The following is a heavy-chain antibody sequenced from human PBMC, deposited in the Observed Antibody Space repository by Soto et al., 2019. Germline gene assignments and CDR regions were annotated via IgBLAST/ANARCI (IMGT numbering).Heavy chain of an antibody. V-gene: IGHV3-64D*06. CDR2: ISNNGGST. D-gene: IGHD3-22*01. J-gene: IGHJ4*02. CDR1: GFSFSSYA. Sequence: GGSLRLSCSASGFSFSSYAMHWVRQAPGKGLEYVSAISNNGGSTYYADSVKGRFTISRDNSKNTLYLQMSSLRAEDTAVYYCVKDHYDSSGYYLYYFDYWGQGALVTVSS. CDR3: VKDHYDSSGYYLYYFDY.